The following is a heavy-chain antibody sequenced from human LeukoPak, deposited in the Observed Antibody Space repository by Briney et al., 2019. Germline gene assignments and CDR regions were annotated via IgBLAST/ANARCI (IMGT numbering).Heavy chain of an antibody. CDR2: ISSSSSYI. CDR3: ARDREEYYYDSSGYYP. D-gene: IGHD3-22*01. V-gene: IGHV3-21*01. Sequence: GGSLRLSCAASGFTFSSYSMNWVRQAPGKGLEWVSSISSSSSYIYYADSVKGRFTISRDNAKNSLYLQMNSLRAEVTAVYYCARDREEYYYDSSGYYPWGQGTLVTVSS. CDR1: GFTFSSYS. J-gene: IGHJ5*02.